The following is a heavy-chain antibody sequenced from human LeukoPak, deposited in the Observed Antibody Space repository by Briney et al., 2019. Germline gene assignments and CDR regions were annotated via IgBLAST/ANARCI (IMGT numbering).Heavy chain of an antibody. CDR3: ARERYTARAKHTLDY. D-gene: IGHD5-18*01. CDR1: GGSFSGYY. V-gene: IGHV4-34*01. J-gene: IGHJ4*02. CDR2: INHSGST. Sequence: PSETLSLTCAVYGGSFSGYYWSWIRQPPGKGLEWIGEINHSGSTNYNPSLKSRVTISVDTSKNQFSLMLSSVTAADTAVYYCARERYTARAKHTLDYWGQGTLVTVSS.